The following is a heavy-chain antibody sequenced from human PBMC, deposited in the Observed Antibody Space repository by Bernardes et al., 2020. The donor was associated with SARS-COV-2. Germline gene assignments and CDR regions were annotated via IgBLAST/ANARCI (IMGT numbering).Heavy chain of an antibody. D-gene: IGHD3-10*01. CDR2: IYHSGST. CDR3: ARQDYGSGSYLGY. Sequence: SETLSLTCTVSGCSISSSSFYWGWIRQPPGKGPEWIGSIYHSGSTSYNPSLNSRVTISVDTSKSHFSLKLSSVTAADTAVYYCARQDYGSGSYLGYWGQGTLVTVSS. V-gene: IGHV4-39*01. J-gene: IGHJ4*02. CDR1: GCSISSSSFY.